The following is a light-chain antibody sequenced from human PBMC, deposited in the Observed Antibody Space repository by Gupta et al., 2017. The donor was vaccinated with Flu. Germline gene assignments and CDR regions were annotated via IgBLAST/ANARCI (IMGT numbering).Light chain of an antibody. Sequence: STNIGSNYSYGYQQLPGTAPKLHIDSNNQRPSCVPDRFPVSKSGTGASLSMSVLGSEDEADYYCAALDDSRSGGLVFGGGTKLTVL. J-gene: IGLJ3*02. CDR2: SNN. CDR3: AALDDSRSGGLV. V-gene: IGLV1-47*02. CDR1: STNIGSNY.